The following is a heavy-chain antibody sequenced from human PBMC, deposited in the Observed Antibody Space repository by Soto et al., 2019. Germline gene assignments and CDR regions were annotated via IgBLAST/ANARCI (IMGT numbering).Heavy chain of an antibody. D-gene: IGHD5-18*01. CDR2: MHRGGST. CDR3: ARVNTTLVDHFDC. Sequence: LRLSCVVSGFSVSGSSIFWVRQATGKGLEWVSLMHRGGSTDNADSVKGRFTTSRDKSKNTLYLHMNGLRVEDTAVYYCARVNTTLVDHFDCWGQGTLVTVSS. V-gene: IGHV3-53*01. J-gene: IGHJ4*02. CDR1: GFSVSGSS.